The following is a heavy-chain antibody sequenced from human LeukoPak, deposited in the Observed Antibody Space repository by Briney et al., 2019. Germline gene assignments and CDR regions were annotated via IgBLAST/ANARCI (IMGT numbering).Heavy chain of an antibody. J-gene: IGHJ6*02. CDR3: ASQHRDYYYYGMDV. D-gene: IGHD1-14*01. CDR2: IYYSGST. Sequence: PSETLSLTCTVSGGSISSSNHYWSWIRQHPGKGLEWIGYIYYSGSTYYNPSLKSRVTISVDTSKNQFSLKLSSVTAADTAVYYCASQHRDYYYYGMDVWGQGTTVTVSS. V-gene: IGHV4-31*03. CDR1: GGSISSSNHY.